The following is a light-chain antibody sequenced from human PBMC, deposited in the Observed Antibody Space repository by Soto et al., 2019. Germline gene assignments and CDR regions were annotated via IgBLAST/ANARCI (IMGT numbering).Light chain of an antibody. Sequence: EIVLTQSPATLSLCPGERATLSCGASQSVSSSSLAWYQQKPGLAPRLLIYDASYRATGIPDRFSGSGSGTDFTLTISRLEPEDFAVYYCQQYGSSPQTFGQGTKLEIK. CDR3: QQYGSSPQT. V-gene: IGKV3D-20*01. CDR1: QSVSSSS. J-gene: IGKJ2*01. CDR2: DAS.